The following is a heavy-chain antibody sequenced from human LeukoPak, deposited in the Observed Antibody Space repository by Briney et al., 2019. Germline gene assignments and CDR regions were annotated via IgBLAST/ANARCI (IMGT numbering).Heavy chain of an antibody. CDR1: GYTFTSYY. CDR2: INPSGGST. D-gene: IGHD3-22*01. Sequence: ASVNVSCKASGYTFTSYYMHWVRQAPGQGLEWMGIINPSGGSTSYAQKFQGRVTMTRDTSTSTAYMELSSLRSEDTAVYYCARDRGYYYDSSGYYPYNWFDPWGQGTLVTVSS. J-gene: IGHJ5*02. CDR3: ARDRGYYYDSSGYYPYNWFDP. V-gene: IGHV1-46*01.